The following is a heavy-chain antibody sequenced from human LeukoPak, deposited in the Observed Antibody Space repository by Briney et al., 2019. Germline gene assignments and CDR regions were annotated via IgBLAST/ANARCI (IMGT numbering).Heavy chain of an antibody. CDR3: ARQGQRRNPWYYFDY. J-gene: IGHJ4*02. V-gene: IGHV4-59*08. CDR2: IYYSGST. Sequence: KPSETLSLACTVSGGSISSYYWSWIRQPPGKGLEWIGYIYYSGSTNYNPSLKSRVTISVDTSKNQFSLKLSSVTAADTAVYYCARQGQRRNPWYYFDYWGQGALVTVSS. D-gene: IGHD1-1*01. CDR1: GGSISSYY.